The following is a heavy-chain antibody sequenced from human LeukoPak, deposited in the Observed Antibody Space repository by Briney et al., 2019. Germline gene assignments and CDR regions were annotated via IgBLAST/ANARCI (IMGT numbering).Heavy chain of an antibody. CDR1: GFTFSDAW. D-gene: IGHD6-13*01. CDR2: IKSKTDGGTT. J-gene: IGHJ4*02. Sequence: PGGSLRLSCAASGFTFSDAWMTWVRQAPGKGLEWVGLIKSKTDGGTTDYAAPVKGRFTISRDDSKNTLYLQMNSLRVEDTAVYYCARDHGYTSSWYVDYWGQGTLVTVSS. V-gene: IGHV3-15*01. CDR3: ARDHGYTSSWYVDY.